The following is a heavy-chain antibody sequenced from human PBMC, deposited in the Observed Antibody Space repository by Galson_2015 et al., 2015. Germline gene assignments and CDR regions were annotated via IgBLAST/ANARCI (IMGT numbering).Heavy chain of an antibody. Sequence: SLRLSCAASGFTFGDYAMSWFRQAPGKGLERVGFIRSKAYGGTTEYAASVKGRFTISRDDSKSIAYLQMNSLKTEDTAVYYCTRDWGAIAARNYGMDVWGQGTTVTVSS. J-gene: IGHJ6*02. V-gene: IGHV3-49*03. CDR3: TRDWGAIAARNYGMDV. CDR2: IRSKAYGGTT. D-gene: IGHD6-6*01. CDR1: GFTFGDYA.